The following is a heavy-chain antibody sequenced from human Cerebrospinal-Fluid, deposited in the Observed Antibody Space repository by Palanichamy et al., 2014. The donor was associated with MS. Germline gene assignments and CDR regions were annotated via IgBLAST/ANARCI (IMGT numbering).Heavy chain of an antibody. CDR1: GYTFMGYY. D-gene: IGHD5-18*01. CDR2: INPNSGDT. CDR3: ARDGSYGLGVYGLGYGMDV. Sequence: QVQLVQSGAEVKKPGASVKVSCKASGYTFMGYYMHWVRQAPGQGLEWMGRINPNSGDTNYAQKFQGWVIMTRDTSINTAYMGVRRLRSDDTAVYYCARDGSYGLGVYGLGYGMDVWGQGTTVTVSS. J-gene: IGHJ6*02. V-gene: IGHV1-2*04.